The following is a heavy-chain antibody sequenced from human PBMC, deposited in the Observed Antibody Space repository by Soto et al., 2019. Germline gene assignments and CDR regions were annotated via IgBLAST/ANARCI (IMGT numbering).Heavy chain of an antibody. V-gene: IGHV1-8*01. CDR1: GYTFNTYD. D-gene: IGHD3-10*01. Sequence: LVQSGAEVKKPGASVKVSCKASGYTFNTYDINWVRQASGQGLEWMGWMKPKSGNTGYPQKFQGRVTMTRNTSINTAYMELRSLRSEDTAIHFCARGLFRAHYCEKWFEPWVQGPLVTVSS. J-gene: IGHJ5*02. CDR3: ARGLFRAHYCEKWFEP. CDR2: MKPKSGNT.